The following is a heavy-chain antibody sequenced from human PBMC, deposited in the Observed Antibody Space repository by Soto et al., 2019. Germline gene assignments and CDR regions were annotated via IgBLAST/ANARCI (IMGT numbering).Heavy chain of an antibody. CDR3: AREREDSGSSSSEYLQH. V-gene: IGHV1-18*01. CDR2: ISGYNANT. J-gene: IGHJ1*01. Sequence: HVQLVQSGGEVKKPGASVKVSCKASGYTFSNYGIHWVRQAPGQGLEWMGWISGYNANTRHAQKIQGRVTMTTDTSTNTAYIELRSLTSDDTALYYCAREREDSGSSSSEYLQHWGQGTLITVSS. CDR1: GYTFSNYG. D-gene: IGHD6-6*01.